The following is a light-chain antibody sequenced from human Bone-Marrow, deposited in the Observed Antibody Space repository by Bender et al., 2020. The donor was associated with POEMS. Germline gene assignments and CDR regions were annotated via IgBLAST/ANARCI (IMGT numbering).Light chain of an antibody. CDR3: AVWDDSLNGWV. J-gene: IGLJ3*02. V-gene: IGLV1-44*01. CDR1: SSNIGTNS. CDR2: TNT. Sequence: QSVLTQPPSASGTPGQRVTISCSGSSSNIGTNSVHWYHHLPGTAPKLLIFTNTQRPSGVPGRFSGSKSGTSASLAISGLQSEDEADYYCAVWDDSLNGWVFGGGTKLTVL.